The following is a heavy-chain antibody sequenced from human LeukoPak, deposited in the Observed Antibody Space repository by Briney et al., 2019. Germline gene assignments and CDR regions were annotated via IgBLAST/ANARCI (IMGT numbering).Heavy chain of an antibody. D-gene: IGHD6-13*01. CDR2: IHTGGGI. J-gene: IGHJ4*02. CDR3: ARGMITAGGLHY. Sequence: SETLSLTCTVSGGSINSDYWIWIRQPAGKGLEWIGRIHTGGGINSNPSLKSRVTMSVDTSKNQFSLKLTSVTAADTAVYYCARGMITAGGLHYWGQGTLVTGSS. V-gene: IGHV4-4*07. CDR1: GGSINSDY.